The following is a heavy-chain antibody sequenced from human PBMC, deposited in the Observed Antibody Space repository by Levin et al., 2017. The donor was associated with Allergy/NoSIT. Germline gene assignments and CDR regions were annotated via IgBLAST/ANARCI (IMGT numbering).Heavy chain of an antibody. CDR1: GFTFSSYA. J-gene: IGHJ4*02. CDR3: AREEWFGELPNRRVFDY. D-gene: IGHD3-10*01. Sequence: PGGSLRLSCAASGFTFSSYAMHWVRQAPGKGLEWVAVISYDGSNKYYADSVKGRFTISRDNSKNTLYLQMNSLRAEDTAVYYCAREEWFGELPNRRVFDYWGQGTLVTVSS. V-gene: IGHV3-30-3*01. CDR2: ISYDGSNK.